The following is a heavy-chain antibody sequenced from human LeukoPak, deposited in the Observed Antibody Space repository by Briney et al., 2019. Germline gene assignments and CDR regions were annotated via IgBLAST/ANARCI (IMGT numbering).Heavy chain of an antibody. Sequence: PGRALRLSCAASGFTFSNYGRHWVRPAPGKGREWVAVISNDAKKIYYLDSVKGRFTVSRDNSKSMFSVQMDSLRVEDTAVYYCVKGGYSGSPYGYYDYWGQGTLVTVSS. V-gene: IGHV3-30*18. CDR1: GFTFSNYG. CDR2: ISNDAKKI. D-gene: IGHD1-26*01. CDR3: VKGGYSGSPYGYYDY. J-gene: IGHJ4*02.